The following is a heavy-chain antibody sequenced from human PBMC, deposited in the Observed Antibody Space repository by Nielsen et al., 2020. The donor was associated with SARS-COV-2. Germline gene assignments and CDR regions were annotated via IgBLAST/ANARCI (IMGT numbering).Heavy chain of an antibody. CDR1: GFTFSSYD. Sequence: GESLKISCAASGFTFSSYDMHWVRQATGKGLEWVSAIGTAGDTYYPGSVKGRFTISRENAKNSLYLQMNSLRAEDTALYYCAKDIVVDYYYYGMDVWGQGTTVTVSS. CDR3: AKDIVVDYYYYGMDV. D-gene: IGHD3-16*02. V-gene: IGHV3-13*04. J-gene: IGHJ6*02. CDR2: IGTAGDT.